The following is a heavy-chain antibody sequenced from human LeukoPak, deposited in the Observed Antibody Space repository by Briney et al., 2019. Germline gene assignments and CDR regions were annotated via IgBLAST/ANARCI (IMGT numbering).Heavy chain of an antibody. D-gene: IGHD5-18*01. CDR2: IIPILGIA. CDR3: ARGPGIQLWFDY. Sequence: ASVKVSCKASGGTFSSYAISWVRQAPRQGLEWMGRIIPILGIANYAQKFQGRVTITADKSTSTAYMELSSLRSEDTAVYYCARGPGIQLWFDYWGQGTLVTVSS. CDR1: GGTFSSYA. V-gene: IGHV1-69*04. J-gene: IGHJ4*02.